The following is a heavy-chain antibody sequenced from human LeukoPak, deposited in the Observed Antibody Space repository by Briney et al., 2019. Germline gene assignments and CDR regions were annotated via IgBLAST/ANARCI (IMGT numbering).Heavy chain of an antibody. CDR2: IIPIFGTS. J-gene: IGHJ5*02. CDR1: GGTFSSYA. CDR3: AGEGDILTGYAP. V-gene: IGHV1-69*05. Sequence: SVNVSCQASGGTFSSYAISWLRQAPGQGLEWMGGIIPIFGTSNYAQKFQGRVTITTDESTSTAYMELSSLRSEDTAVYYCAGEGDILTGYAPWGQGTLVTVSS. D-gene: IGHD3-9*01.